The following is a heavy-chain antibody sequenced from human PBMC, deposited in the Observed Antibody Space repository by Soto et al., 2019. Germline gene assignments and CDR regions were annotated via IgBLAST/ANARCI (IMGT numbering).Heavy chain of an antibody. Sequence: SETLSLTCTVSGGSISSYYWSWIRQPPGKGLEWIGFIYYSGSTNYNPSLKSRVTISLDTSKNQFSLKLSSVTAADTAVYYCARRANTVTTYFDYWGQGTLVTVSS. CDR1: GGSISSYY. D-gene: IGHD4-17*01. CDR3: ARRANTVTTYFDY. V-gene: IGHV4-59*01. J-gene: IGHJ4*02. CDR2: IYYSGST.